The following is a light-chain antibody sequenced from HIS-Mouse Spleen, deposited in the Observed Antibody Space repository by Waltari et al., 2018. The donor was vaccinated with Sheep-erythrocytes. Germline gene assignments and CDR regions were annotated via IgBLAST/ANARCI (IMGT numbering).Light chain of an antibody. Sequence: QSALTQPASVSGSPAQLITISCTGTSSDVGSYNRVSWYQQHPGKAPKLMIYEGSKRPSGVSNRFSGSTSGNTASLTISGLQAEDEADYYCCSYAGSSTPWVFGGGTKLTVL. V-gene: IGLV2-23*01. CDR3: CSYAGSSTPWV. J-gene: IGLJ3*02. CDR2: EGS. CDR1: SSDVGSYNR.